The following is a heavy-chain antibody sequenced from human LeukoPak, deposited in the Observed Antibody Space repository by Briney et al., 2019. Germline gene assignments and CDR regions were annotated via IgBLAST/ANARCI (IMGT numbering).Heavy chain of an antibody. CDR1: GGSISTYY. D-gene: IGHD6-6*01. V-gene: IGHV4-59*01. J-gene: IGHJ1*01. CDR2: IYHSGST. Sequence: SETLSLTCTVSGGSISTYYWNWIRQPPGKGLEWIGYIYHSGSTNYNPSLQSQVTISVDTSKNQFSLNLNSVTAADTAVYYCARGGAARLHFQNWGQGTLVTVSS. CDR3: ARGGAARLHFQN.